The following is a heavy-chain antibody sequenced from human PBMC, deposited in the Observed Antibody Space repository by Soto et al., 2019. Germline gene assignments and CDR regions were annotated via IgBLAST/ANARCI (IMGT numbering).Heavy chain of an antibody. CDR2: MNPNSGNT. CDR1: GYTFTSYD. J-gene: IGHJ6*02. D-gene: IGHD5-12*01. CDR3: ARGLVGTIARYYGMDV. Sequence: ASVKVSCKASGYTFTSYDINCVRQATGQGLEWMGWMNPNSGNTGYAQKFQGRVTMTRNTSISTAYMELSSLRSEDTAVYYCARGLVGTIARYYGMDVWGQGTTVTVSS. V-gene: IGHV1-8*01.